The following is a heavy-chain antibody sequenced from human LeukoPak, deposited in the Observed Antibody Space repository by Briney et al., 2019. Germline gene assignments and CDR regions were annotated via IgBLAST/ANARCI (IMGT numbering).Heavy chain of an antibody. CDR3: TTGPDPTFDY. J-gene: IGHJ4*02. CDR1: GFTFSSVW. CDR2: IKSKAAGGTT. Sequence: PGGSLRLSCAASGFTFSSVWVCWVRQAPGKGLEWVGRIKSKAAGGTTDYAAPVKGRFTISRDDSKNTLYLQMNSLKTEDTAIYYCTTGPDPTFDYWGRGTLVTVSS. V-gene: IGHV3-15*01.